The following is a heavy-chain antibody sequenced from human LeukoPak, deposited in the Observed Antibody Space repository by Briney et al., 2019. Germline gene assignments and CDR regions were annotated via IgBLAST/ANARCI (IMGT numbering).Heavy chain of an antibody. D-gene: IGHD3-22*01. CDR2: IDGDGSRT. J-gene: IGHJ5*02. V-gene: IGHV3-74*01. CDR3: ARASNYFDSRGLHWFDP. CDR1: GFTFSTSW. Sequence: TGGSLRLSCAASGFTFSTSWMHWVRQAPGKGLVWVSRIDGDGSRTSYADSVKGRFTISRDNAKNTLYLQMNSLRAEDTAMYYCARASNYFDSRGLHWFDPWGQGTLVTVSS.